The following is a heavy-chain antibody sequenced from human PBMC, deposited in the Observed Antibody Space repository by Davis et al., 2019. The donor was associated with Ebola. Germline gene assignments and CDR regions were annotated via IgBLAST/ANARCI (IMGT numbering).Heavy chain of an antibody. J-gene: IGHJ4*02. CDR2: INPSGGST. CDR3: ARDGIPWLVRGYFDY. CDR1: GYTFTSYY. V-gene: IGHV1-46*01. Sequence: AASVTVSCTASGYTFTSYYMHWVRQAPGQGLEWMGIINPSGGSTSYAQKFQGRVTMTRDTSTSTVYMELSSLRSEDTAVYYCARDGIPWLVRGYFDYWGQGTLVTVSS. D-gene: IGHD6-19*01.